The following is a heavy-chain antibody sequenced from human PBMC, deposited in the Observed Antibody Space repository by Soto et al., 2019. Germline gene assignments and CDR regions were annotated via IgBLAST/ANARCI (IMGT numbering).Heavy chain of an antibody. V-gene: IGHV4-59*01. CDR1: GGSISSYY. J-gene: IGHJ5*02. CDR2: IYYSGST. D-gene: IGHD3-3*01. CDR3: ARWRAEWLLYLGWFDL. Sequence: SETLSLTCTVSGGSISSYYWSWIRQPPGKGLEWIGYIYYSGSTNYNPSLKSRVTISVDTSKNQFSLKLSSVTAADTAVYYCARWRAEWLLYLGWFDLWGQGTSVTVSS.